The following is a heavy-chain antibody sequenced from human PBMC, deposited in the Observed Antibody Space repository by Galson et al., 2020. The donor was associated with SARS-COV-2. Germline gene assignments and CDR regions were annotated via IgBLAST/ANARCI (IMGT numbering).Heavy chain of an antibody. D-gene: IGHD3-10*01. V-gene: IGHV4-61*02. CDR2: IHTSGSA. Sequence: SETLSLTCTVSGDSVTRDNYLWSWIRQPAGKGLEWIGRIHTSGSAIYNPSLKSRLNIFLDMSKNQFSLDLTSVTAADTAVYYCARGRPHHYGSGTYYNNFDNWGPGTLVTVSS. CDR3: ARGRPHHYGSGTYYNNFDN. CDR1: GDSVTRDNYL. J-gene: IGHJ4*02.